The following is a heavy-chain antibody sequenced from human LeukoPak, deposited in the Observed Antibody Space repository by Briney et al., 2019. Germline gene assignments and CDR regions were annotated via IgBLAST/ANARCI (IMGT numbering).Heavy chain of an antibody. V-gene: IGHV3-23*01. CDR2: ISGSGGST. CDR1: GFTFSSYA. CDR3: AKGVGSSWYAFDY. J-gene: IGHJ4*02. Sequence: GGSLRLSCAASGFTFSSYAMSWVRQAPGKGLEWVSAISGSGGSTYYADSVKGRFTISRDNSKNTLYLQMNSPRAEDTAVYYCAKGVGSSWYAFDYWGQGTLVTVSS. D-gene: IGHD6-13*01.